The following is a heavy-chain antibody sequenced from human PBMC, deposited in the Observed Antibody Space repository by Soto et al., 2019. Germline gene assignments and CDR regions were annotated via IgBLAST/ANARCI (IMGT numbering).Heavy chain of an antibody. CDR3: ARLGGYCSSTSCYGYYGMDV. CDR2: IYYSGST. Sequence: PSETLSLTCTVSGGSISSGNYYWSWIRQPPGKGLEWIGYIYYSGSTYYNPSLESRVTISVDTSKNQFSLKVTSVTVADTAVYYCARLGGYCSSTSCYGYYGMDVWGQGTTVTVSS. CDR1: GGSISSGNYY. V-gene: IGHV4-30-4*01. J-gene: IGHJ6*02. D-gene: IGHD2-2*01.